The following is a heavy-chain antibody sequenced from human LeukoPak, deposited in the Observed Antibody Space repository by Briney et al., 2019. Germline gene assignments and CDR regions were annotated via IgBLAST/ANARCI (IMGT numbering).Heavy chain of an antibody. J-gene: IGHJ4*02. CDR2: IYHSGST. CDR3: ARGGSSSSLNHFDY. V-gene: IGHV4-59*01. Sequence: PSETLSLTCNVSGGSISSYYWSWIRQPPGKGLEWIGYIYHSGSTNYNPSLESRVTISVDTSKNQLSLKLTSVTAADTAVYYCARGGSSSSLNHFDYWGQGTLVTVSS. CDR1: GGSISSYY. D-gene: IGHD6-13*01.